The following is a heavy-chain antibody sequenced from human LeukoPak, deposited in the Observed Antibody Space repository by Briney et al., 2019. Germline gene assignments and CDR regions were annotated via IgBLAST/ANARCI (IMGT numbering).Heavy chain of an antibody. CDR2: VIPILGIA. Sequence: ASVKASCKASGGTFSSYAISWVRQAPGQGLEWMGRVIPILGIANYAQKFQGRVTITADKSTSTAYMELSSLRSEDTAVYYCARKATSSGVNYYGMGVWGQGTTVTVSS. CDR3: ARKATSSGVNYYGMGV. D-gene: IGHD5-24*01. V-gene: IGHV1-69*04. J-gene: IGHJ6*02. CDR1: GGTFSSYA.